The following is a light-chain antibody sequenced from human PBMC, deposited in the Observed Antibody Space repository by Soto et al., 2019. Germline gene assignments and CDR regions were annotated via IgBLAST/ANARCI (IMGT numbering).Light chain of an antibody. CDR1: QSISSY. Sequence: DIQMTQSPSSLSASVGDRVTITCRASQSISSYLNWYQQKPGKAPKLLIYAASSLQSGVPSRFSGSGSGTDFTLTISSLQREDFATFYCQQSYSTPPENTFGQGTKLEIK. J-gene: IGKJ2*01. V-gene: IGKV1-39*01. CDR3: QQSYSTPPENT. CDR2: AAS.